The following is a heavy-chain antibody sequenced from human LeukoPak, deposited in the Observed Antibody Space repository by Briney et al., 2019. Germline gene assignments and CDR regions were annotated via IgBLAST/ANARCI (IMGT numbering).Heavy chain of an antibody. D-gene: IGHD1-1*01. CDR3: ARRTYNWNEYFFDH. CDR1: GGSMSGYY. CDR2: IYYSGST. Sequence: PSETLSLTCTISGGSMSGYYWSWTRQSPGKGLEWIGYIYYSGSTNYNPSLKSRVTISVDTSKNQFSLKLSSVTAADTAVYYCARRTYNWNEYFFDHWGQGTLVTVSS. V-gene: IGHV4-59*08. J-gene: IGHJ4*02.